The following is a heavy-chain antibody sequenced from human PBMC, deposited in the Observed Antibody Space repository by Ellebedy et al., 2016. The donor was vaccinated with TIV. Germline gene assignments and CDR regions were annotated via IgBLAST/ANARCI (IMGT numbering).Heavy chain of an antibody. J-gene: IGHJ4*02. CDR1: GFTFSSYA. CDR2: INDISSHI. Sequence: GESLKISCAASGFTFSSYAMNWVRQAPGKGLEWVSSINDISSHIYYADSVKGRFTISRDNSKNTLYLQMNSLRAEDTAVYYCARDNLEWLVSYYFDYWGQGTLVTVSS. V-gene: IGHV3-21*01. D-gene: IGHD3-3*01. CDR3: ARDNLEWLVSYYFDY.